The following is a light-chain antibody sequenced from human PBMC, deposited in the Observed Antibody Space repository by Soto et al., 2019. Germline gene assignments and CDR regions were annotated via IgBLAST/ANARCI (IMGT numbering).Light chain of an antibody. CDR2: KAS. J-gene: IGKJ1*01. CDR3: QHYNSYSEA. Sequence: DIQMTQSPSTLSGSVGDRVTITCRASQTISSWLAWYQQKPGKAPKLLIYKASTLKSGVPSRFSGSGSGTEFTLTIXXXXXXXXATYYCQHYNSYSEAFGQGTKVE. V-gene: IGKV1-5*03. CDR1: QTISSW.